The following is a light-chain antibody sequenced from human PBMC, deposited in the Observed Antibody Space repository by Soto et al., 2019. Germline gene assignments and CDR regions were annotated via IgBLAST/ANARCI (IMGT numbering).Light chain of an antibody. V-gene: IGLV2-8*01. CDR2: EVY. Sequence: QSALTQPPSASGSPGQSVTISCTGTSSDVGGYNYVSWYQHHPGKAPKLIIYEVYKRPSGVPDRFSGSKSGNTAALTVSGLQAEDEADYYCSSYVGTNSYVFGPGTKVTVL. CDR1: SSDVGGYNY. CDR3: SSYVGTNSYV. J-gene: IGLJ1*01.